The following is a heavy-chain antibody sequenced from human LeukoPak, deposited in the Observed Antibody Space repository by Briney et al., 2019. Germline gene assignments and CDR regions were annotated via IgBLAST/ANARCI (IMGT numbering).Heavy chain of an antibody. CDR2: ISGSGGST. CDR3: AKDDYSYYAMDV. V-gene: IGHV3-23*01. Sequence: PGGSLRLSCAASGFTFSNYAMSWVRQTPGKGLEWVSTISGSGGSTFYADSVKGRFTISRDNSRNTLYLQMNSLRAKDTAIYYCAKDDYSYYAMDVWGRGTTVTVSS. CDR1: GFTFSNYA. J-gene: IGHJ6*02.